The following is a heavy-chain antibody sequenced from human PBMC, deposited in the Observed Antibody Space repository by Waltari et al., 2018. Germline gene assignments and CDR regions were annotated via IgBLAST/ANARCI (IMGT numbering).Heavy chain of an antibody. V-gene: IGHV1-69*05. Sequence: QVQLVQSGAEVKKPGSSVKVSCKASGGTFSSYAISWVRQAPGKGLEWMGGIIPSFGTANYARKVQGRVTITTDESTSTAYRELSSLRSEDTAVYYCARGSGTRLWLWAEWGQGTLVIVSS. D-gene: IGHD5-18*01. CDR1: GGTFSSYA. CDR2: IIPSFGTA. J-gene: IGHJ4*02. CDR3: ARGSGTRLWLWAE.